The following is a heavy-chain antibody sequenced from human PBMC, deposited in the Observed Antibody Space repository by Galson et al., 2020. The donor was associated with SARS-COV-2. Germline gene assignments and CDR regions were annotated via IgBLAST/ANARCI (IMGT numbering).Heavy chain of an antibody. J-gene: IGHJ3*02. D-gene: IGHD1-26*01. CDR3: AKDKGGSYSLSRAFDI. Sequence: GGSLRLSCAASGFTFDDYAMHWVRQAPGKGLEWVSGISWNSGSIGYADSVKGRFTISRDNAKNSLYLQMNSLRAEDTALYYCAKDKGGSYSLSRAFDIWGQGTMVTVSS. CDR1: GFTFDDYA. V-gene: IGHV3-9*01. CDR2: ISWNSGSI.